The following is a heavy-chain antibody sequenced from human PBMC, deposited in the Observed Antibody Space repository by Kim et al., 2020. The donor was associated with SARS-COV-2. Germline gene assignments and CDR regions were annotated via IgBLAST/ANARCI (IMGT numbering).Heavy chain of an antibody. V-gene: IGHV3-30*04. J-gene: IGHJ4*02. CDR2: ISYDGSNK. CDR1: GFTFSSYA. CDR3: AREDMATVDY. D-gene: IGHD5-12*01. Sequence: GGSLRLSCAASGFTFSSYAMHWVRQAPGKGLEWVAVISYDGSNKYYADSVKGRFTISRDNSKNTLYLQMNSLRAEDTAVYYCAREDMATVDYWGQGTLVTVSS.